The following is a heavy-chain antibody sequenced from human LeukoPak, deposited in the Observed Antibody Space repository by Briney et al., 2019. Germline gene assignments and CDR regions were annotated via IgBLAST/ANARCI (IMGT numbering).Heavy chain of an antibody. CDR1: GYTFTGYY. V-gene: IGHV1-2*02. CDR3: ARERASYNDSSGDDAFDI. Sequence: ASVKVSCKASGYTFTGYYMHWVRQAPGQGLEWRGWINPNSGGTNYAQKFQGRVTMTRDTSISTAYMELSRLRSEDTDVYYGARERASYNDSSGDDAFDIWGQGTMVTVSS. J-gene: IGHJ3*02. D-gene: IGHD3-22*01. CDR2: INPNSGGT.